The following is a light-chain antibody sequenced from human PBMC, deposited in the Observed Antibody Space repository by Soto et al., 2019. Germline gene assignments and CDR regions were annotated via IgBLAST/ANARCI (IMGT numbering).Light chain of an antibody. CDR1: QSVSSNH. CDR3: QQYDSSPWT. Sequence: EIVLTQSPGTLSLSPGERATLSCRASQSVSSNHLAWYQQKTGQTPRLLIYIASNRAPGIPDRFSGSGSGTHFTLTISGVEPEDFAVYYCQQYDSSPWTFGQGTKVESK. CDR2: IAS. V-gene: IGKV3-20*01. J-gene: IGKJ1*01.